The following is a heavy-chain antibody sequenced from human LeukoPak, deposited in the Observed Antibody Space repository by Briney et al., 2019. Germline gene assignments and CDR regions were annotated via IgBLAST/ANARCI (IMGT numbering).Heavy chain of an antibody. CDR3: ARVPESSGHFDY. Sequence: GGSLRLSCAASGSTFSSYEMNWVRQAPGKGLEWVSYIGGSGGTIYYADSVKGRFTISRDDAKNSLYLQMNSLIAEYTAGYYCARVPESSGHFDYWGQGTLVTVSS. V-gene: IGHV3-48*03. D-gene: IGHD3-22*01. CDR1: GSTFSSYE. J-gene: IGHJ4*02. CDR2: IGGSGGTI.